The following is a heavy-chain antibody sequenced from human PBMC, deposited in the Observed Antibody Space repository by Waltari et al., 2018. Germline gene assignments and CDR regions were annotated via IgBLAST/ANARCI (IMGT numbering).Heavy chain of an antibody. J-gene: IGHJ6*04. CDR3: ARHGHYSSSWYGRDV. Sequence: QVQLQQGGAGLLKPSETLSLTCAVYGGSFSGYYWSWIRQPPGKGLEWIGEINHSGSTNYNPSLKSRVTISVDTSKNQFSLKLSSVTAADTAVYYCARHGHYSSSWYGRDVWGKGTTVTVSS. D-gene: IGHD6-13*01. V-gene: IGHV4-34*01. CDR1: GGSFSGYY. CDR2: INHSGST.